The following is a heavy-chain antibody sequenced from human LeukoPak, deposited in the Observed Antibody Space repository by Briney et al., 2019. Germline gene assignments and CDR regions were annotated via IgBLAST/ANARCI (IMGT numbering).Heavy chain of an antibody. CDR2: IYYSGST. D-gene: IGHD6-13*01. CDR3: AREIQNSSSWYRNGWFDP. V-gene: IGHV4-59*01. J-gene: IGHJ5*02. CDR1: GGSISSYY. Sequence: PSETLSLTCTVSGGSISSYYWSWIRQPPGKGLEWIGYIYYSGSTNYNPSLKSRVTISVDTSKNQFSLKLSSVTAADTAVYYCAREIQNSSSWYRNGWFDPWGQGTLVTVSS.